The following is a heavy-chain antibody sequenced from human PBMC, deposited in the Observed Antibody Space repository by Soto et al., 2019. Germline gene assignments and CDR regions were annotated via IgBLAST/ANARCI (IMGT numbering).Heavy chain of an antibody. CDR1: GYTFTSYY. D-gene: IGHD6-13*01. V-gene: IGHV1-46*01. J-gene: IGHJ5*02. Sequence: ASVTVSCKASGYTFTSYYMHWVRQAPGQGLEWMGIINPSGGSTSYAQKFQGRVTMTRDTSTSTVYMELSSLRSEDTAAYYCARGDRIAAARSWFDPWGQGTRVTVSS. CDR2: INPSGGST. CDR3: ARGDRIAAARSWFDP.